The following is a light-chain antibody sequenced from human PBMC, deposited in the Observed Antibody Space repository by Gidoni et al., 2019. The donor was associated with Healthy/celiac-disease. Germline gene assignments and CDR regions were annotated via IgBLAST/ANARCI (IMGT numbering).Light chain of an antibody. V-gene: IGKV1-33*01. CDR3: QQYDNLPGT. Sequence: DIQMTQSPSSLSASVGDRVTITCQASPDISNYLNWYQQKPGKAPKLLIYDASNLETGVPSRFSGSGSGTDFTFTISSLQPEDIATYYCQQYDNLPGTFGQGTKLEIK. J-gene: IGKJ2*01. CDR1: PDISNY. CDR2: DAS.